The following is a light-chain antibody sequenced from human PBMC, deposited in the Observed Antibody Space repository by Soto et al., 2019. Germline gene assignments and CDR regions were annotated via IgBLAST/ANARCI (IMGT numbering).Light chain of an antibody. Sequence: DIVMTQSPDSLAVSLGERATINCKSSQRVLYSSNNKTYLAWYQQKPGQPPKLLIYWASTRESGVPDRFSGSGSGTDFTVATSSLQAEDVAVYYCQQYYSAPLSFGQGTKVEIK. CDR2: WAS. V-gene: IGKV4-1*01. CDR3: QQYYSAPLS. CDR1: QRVLYSSNNKTY. J-gene: IGKJ1*01.